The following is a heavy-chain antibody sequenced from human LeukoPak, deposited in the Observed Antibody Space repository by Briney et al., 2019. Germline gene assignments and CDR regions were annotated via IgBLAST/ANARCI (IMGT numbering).Heavy chain of an antibody. V-gene: IGHV1-2*02. CDR2: INPNSGGT. D-gene: IGHD3-9*01. CDR3: ARDHYDILTGYSHFDY. J-gene: IGHJ4*02. Sequence: ASVKVSCKASGYTFTGYYMHWVRQAPGQGLEWMEWINPNSGGTNYAQKFQGRVTMTRDTSISTAYMELSRLRSDDTAVYYCARDHYDILTGYSHFDYWGQGTLVTVSS. CDR1: GYTFTGYY.